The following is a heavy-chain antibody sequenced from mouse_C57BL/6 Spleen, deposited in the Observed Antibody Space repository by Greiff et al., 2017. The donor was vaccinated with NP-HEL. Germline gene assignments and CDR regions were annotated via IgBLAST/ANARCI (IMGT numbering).Heavy chain of an antibody. CDR2: IYPRSGNT. V-gene: IGHV1-81*01. J-gene: IGHJ3*01. CDR1: GYTFASYG. Sequence: QVQLQQSGAELARPGASVKLSCKASGYTFASYGISWVKQRTGQGLEWIGEIYPRSGNTYYNEKFKGKATLTADKSSSTAYMELRILTSEDSAVYFCARGAFAYWGQGTLVTVSA. CDR3: ARGAFAY.